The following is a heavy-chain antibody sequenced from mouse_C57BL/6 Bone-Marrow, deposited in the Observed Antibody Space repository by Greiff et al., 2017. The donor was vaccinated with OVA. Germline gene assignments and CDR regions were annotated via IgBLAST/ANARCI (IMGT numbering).Heavy chain of an antibody. D-gene: IGHD1-1*01. J-gene: IGHJ2*01. Sequence: VQLQQSGPVLVKPGASVKMSCKASGYTFTDYYMNWVKQSHGKSLEWIGVINPYNGGTSYNQKFKGKATLTVDKSSSTAYMELNSLTSEDSAVYYCVFITTVVAGFYFDYWGQGTTLTVSS. CDR3: VFITTVVAGFYFDY. CDR1: GYTFTDYY. CDR2: INPYNGGT. V-gene: IGHV1-19*01.